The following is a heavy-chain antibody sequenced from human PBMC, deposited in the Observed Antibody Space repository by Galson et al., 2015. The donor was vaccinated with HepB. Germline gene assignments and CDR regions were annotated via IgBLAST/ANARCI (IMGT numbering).Heavy chain of an antibody. CDR3: ARGPEGTMIVEDDY. CDR1: GFTFSSYA. J-gene: IGHJ4*02. Sequence: SLRLSCAASGFTFSSYAMSWVRQAPGKGLEWVSVIYSGGSTYYADSVKGRFTISRDNSKNTLYLQMNSLRAEDTAVYYCARGPEGTMIVEDDYWGQGTLVTVSS. CDR2: IYSGGST. V-gene: IGHV3-66*02. D-gene: IGHD3-22*01.